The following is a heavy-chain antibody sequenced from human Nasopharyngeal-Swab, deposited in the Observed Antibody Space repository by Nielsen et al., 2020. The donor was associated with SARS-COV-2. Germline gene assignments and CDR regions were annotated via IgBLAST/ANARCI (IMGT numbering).Heavy chain of an antibody. V-gene: IGHV1-46*01. CDR3: ARGPVAVVVADNYFYH. J-gene: IGHJ4*02. CDR1: GYTFTSYY. CDR2: INPSGGSA. Sequence: ASVKVSCKASGYTFTSYYLHWVRQAPGQGLEWMGIINPSGGSAIYAQKFQRRVTFTSDTSTTTFYMELSSLRSEASAVYYCARGPVAVVVADNYFYHWGQGTLVTVSS. D-gene: IGHD2-15*01.